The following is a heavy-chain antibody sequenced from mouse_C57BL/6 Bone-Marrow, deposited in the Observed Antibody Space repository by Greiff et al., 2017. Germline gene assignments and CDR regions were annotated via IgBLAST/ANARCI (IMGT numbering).Heavy chain of an antibody. D-gene: IGHD1-1*01. Sequence: QVHVKHSGPELVKPGASVKISCKASGYAFSSSWMNWVKQRPGKGLEWIGRIYPGDGDTNYNGKFKGKATLTADKSSSTAYMQLSRLTSEDSAVYFCARGTYYYGSSYFDYWGQGTTLTVSS. CDR3: ARGTYYYGSSYFDY. CDR2: IYPGDGDT. J-gene: IGHJ2*01. CDR1: GYAFSSSW. V-gene: IGHV1-82*01.